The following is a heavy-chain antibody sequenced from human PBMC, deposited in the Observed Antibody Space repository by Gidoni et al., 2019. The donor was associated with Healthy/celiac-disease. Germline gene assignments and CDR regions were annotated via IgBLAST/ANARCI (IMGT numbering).Heavy chain of an antibody. Sequence: QVQLVESGGGVVQPGRSLRLSCAASGFTFSSYGMHWVRQATGKGLEWVAVIWYDGSNKYYADSVKGRFTISRDNSKNTLYLQMNSLRAEDTAVYYCARDFGQDAFDIWGQGTMVTVSS. D-gene: IGHD3-3*01. CDR2: IWYDGSNK. V-gene: IGHV3-33*01. CDR1: GFTFSSYG. CDR3: ARDFGQDAFDI. J-gene: IGHJ3*02.